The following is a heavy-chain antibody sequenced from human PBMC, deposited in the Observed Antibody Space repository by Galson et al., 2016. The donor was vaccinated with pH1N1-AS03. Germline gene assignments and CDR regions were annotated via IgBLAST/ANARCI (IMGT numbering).Heavy chain of an antibody. V-gene: IGHV3-23*01. J-gene: IGHJ4*02. CDR2: ISGNGGTT. Sequence: SLRLSCAASGFSFSSYAMSWVRQAPGKGLDWVSTISGNGGTTYHADSVKGRFTISRDNAKNSLYLQMNSLRAEDTAVYYCARDRGERYCSSTSCGRYFDSWGQGTLVTVSS. CDR3: ARDRGERYCSSTSCGRYFDS. CDR1: GFSFSSYA. D-gene: IGHD2-2*01.